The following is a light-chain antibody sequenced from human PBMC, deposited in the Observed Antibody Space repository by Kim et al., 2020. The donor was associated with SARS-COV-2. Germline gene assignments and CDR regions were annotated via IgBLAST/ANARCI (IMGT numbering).Light chain of an antibody. CDR1: SSDVGGYNY. J-gene: IGLJ1*01. Sequence: QSALTQPASVSGSPGQSITISYTGTSSDVGGYNYVSWYQQHPGKAPKLMIYDVRNRPSGVSNRFSGSKSGNTASLTISGLQAEDEADYYCSSYTSSSTLYVFGTGTKVTVL. CDR2: DVR. CDR3: SSYTSSSTLYV. V-gene: IGLV2-14*03.